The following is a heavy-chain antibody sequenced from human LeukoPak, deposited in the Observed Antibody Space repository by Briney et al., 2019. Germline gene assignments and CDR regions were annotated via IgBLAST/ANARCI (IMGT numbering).Heavy chain of an antibody. Sequence: ASVKVSCKASGCTFTSYYMHWVRQAPGQGLEWMGIINPSGGSTSYAQKFQGRVTMTRDTSTSTVYMELSSLRSEDTAVYYCARDRRSITGTTGGFDYWGQGTLVTVSS. CDR1: GCTFTSYY. CDR2: INPSGGST. D-gene: IGHD1-20*01. J-gene: IGHJ4*02. CDR3: ARDRRSITGTTGGFDY. V-gene: IGHV1-46*01.